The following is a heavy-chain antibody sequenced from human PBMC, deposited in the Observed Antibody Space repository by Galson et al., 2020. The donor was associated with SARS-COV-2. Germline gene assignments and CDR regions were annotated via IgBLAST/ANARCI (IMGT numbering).Heavy chain of an antibody. J-gene: IGHJ6*02. V-gene: IGHV3-23*01. D-gene: IGHD2-15*01. CDR2: ISGSGGST. Sequence: GGSLRLSCAASGFTFSSYAMSWVRQAPGKGLEWVSAISGSGGSTYYADSVKGRFTISRDNSKNTLYLQMNSLRAEDTAVYYCAKDTAGGDSGGGSCALHFDCYGMDCWGQGATVTVSS. CDR1: GFTFSSYA. CDR3: AKDTAGGDSGGGSCALHFDCYGMDC.